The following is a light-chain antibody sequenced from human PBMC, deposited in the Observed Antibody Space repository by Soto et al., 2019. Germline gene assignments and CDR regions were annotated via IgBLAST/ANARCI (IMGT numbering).Light chain of an antibody. J-gene: IGLJ1*01. Sequence: QSALTQPASVSGSPGQSITISCTGTSSDVGGYKYVSWYQQHPGKAPKLMLYEVSNRHSGVSDLFSGSKSGNTATLTSSKLQAEYEADYYGSSFRTSSTLYVLGTGTKVTGL. V-gene: IGLV2-14*01. CDR3: SSFRTSSTLYV. CDR2: EVS. CDR1: SSDVGGYKY.